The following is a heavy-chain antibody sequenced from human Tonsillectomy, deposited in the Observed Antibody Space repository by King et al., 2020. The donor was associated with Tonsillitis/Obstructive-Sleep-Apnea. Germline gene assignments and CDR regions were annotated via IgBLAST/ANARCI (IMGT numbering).Heavy chain of an antibody. Sequence: VQLVESGGGLVKSGGSLRLSCAASGFTFSSYSMNWVRQAPGKGLEWVSSISSSTSYIYYADSVKGRFTISRDTAKNSLYLQMNSLRAEDTAMYYCARDSGVFDSFDTWGQGTMVTVSS. J-gene: IGHJ3*02. V-gene: IGHV3-21*01. CDR2: ISSSTSYI. D-gene: IGHD3-10*01. CDR3: ARDSGVFDSFDT. CDR1: GFTFSSYS.